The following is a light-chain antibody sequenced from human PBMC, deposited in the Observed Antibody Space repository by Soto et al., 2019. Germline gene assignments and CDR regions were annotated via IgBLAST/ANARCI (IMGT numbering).Light chain of an antibody. J-gene: IGKJ2*01. V-gene: IGKV1-39*01. CDR2: DKS. Sequence: DVQMTQFPSSLSSSVGDRVTINCRTSQAVYNYISWYQQKPGRVPKLLIFDKSTLESGVPSRFSGSGSGTDFTLTISSLQPEDFATYYCQQSDSTPYTFGPGTKL. CDR3: QQSDSTPYT. CDR1: QAVYNY.